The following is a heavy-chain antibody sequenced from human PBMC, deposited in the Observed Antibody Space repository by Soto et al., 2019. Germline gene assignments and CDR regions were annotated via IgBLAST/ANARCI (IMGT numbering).Heavy chain of an antibody. CDR2: ISSGSSYI. V-gene: IGHV3-21*01. CDR1: GFTFSSYS. Sequence: GGSLRLSCAASGFTFSSYSMNWVRQAPGKGLEWVSSISSGSSYIYYADSVKGRFTISRDNAKNSLYLQMNSLRAEDTAVYYCARDRNDFWSGYYSDAFDIWGQGTMVTVSS. CDR3: ARDRNDFWSGYYSDAFDI. D-gene: IGHD3-3*01. J-gene: IGHJ3*02.